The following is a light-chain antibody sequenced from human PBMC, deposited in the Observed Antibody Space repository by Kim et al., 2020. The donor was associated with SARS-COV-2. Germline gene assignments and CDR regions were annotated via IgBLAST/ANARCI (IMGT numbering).Light chain of an antibody. V-gene: IGLV3-1*01. CDR2: QDN. CDR1: KLGDKY. CDR3: QAWDSGTQNYV. Sequence: SYELTQPPSVSVSPGQTATIACSGYKLGDKYVSWYQQKPGQSPLVVIYQDNQRPSGIPERFSGSNSGNTATLIISGTQAMDEAGYYCQAWDSGTQNYVFGTGTKVTVL. J-gene: IGLJ1*01.